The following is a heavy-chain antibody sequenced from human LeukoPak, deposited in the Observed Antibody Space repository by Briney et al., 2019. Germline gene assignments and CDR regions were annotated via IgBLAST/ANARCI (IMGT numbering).Heavy chain of an antibody. CDR3: AKDRTSLGTFDI. J-gene: IGHJ3*02. D-gene: IGHD7-27*01. Sequence: PGGSLRLSCAASGFTFSSYGMHWVRQAPGRGLEWVAVISYDGSNKYYADSVKGRFTISRDNSKNTLYLQMNSLRAEDTAVYYCAKDRTSLGTFDIWGQGTMVTVSS. CDR2: ISYDGSNK. CDR1: GFTFSSYG. V-gene: IGHV3-30*18.